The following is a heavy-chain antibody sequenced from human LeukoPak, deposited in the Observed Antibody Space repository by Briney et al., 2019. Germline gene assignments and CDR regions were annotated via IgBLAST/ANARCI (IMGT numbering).Heavy chain of an antibody. J-gene: IGHJ4*02. CDR3: ARDGCRITPIA. V-gene: IGHV4-39*07. CDR2: IYYSGST. D-gene: IGHD3-3*01. Sequence: SETLSLTCTVSGGSISSSSYYWGWIRQPPGKGLEWIGSIYYSGSTYYNPSLKSRVTISVDTSKNQFSLKLSSVTAADTAVYYCARDGCRITPIAWGQGTLVTVSS. CDR1: GGSISSSSYY.